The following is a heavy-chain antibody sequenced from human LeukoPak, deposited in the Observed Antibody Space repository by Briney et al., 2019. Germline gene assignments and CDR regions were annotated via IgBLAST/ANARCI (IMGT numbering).Heavy chain of an antibody. CDR2: IYYSGST. CDR3: AREGDLGWFDP. J-gene: IGHJ5*02. Sequence: PSDTLSLTCTVSGGSISSHYWSWIRQPPGKGLEWIGYIYYSGSTNYNPSLKSRVTLSVDTSKSQFSLELSSVTAADTAVYYCAREGDLGWFDPWGQGTLVTVSS. D-gene: IGHD2-21*02. CDR1: GGSISSHY. V-gene: IGHV4-59*11.